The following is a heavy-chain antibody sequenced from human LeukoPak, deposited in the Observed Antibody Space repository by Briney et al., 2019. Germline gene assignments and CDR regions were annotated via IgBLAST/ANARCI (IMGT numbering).Heavy chain of an antibody. CDR3: AREVRYYGDPNDAFDI. CDR1: GGSISSYY. J-gene: IGHJ3*02. D-gene: IGHD4-17*01. CDR2: FYYSGST. Sequence: SETLSLTCTVSGGSISSYYWSWIRQPPGKGLEWIGDFYYSGSTNYNPSLKSRVTISVDTSKNQFSLKLSSVTAADTAVYYCAREVRYYGDPNDAFDIWGQGTMVTVSS. V-gene: IGHV4-59*01.